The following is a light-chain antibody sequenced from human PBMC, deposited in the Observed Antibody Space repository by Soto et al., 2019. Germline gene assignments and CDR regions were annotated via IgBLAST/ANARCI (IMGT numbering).Light chain of an antibody. CDR1: QSVLYSSNNKNY. CDR3: QQYYSTPPT. Sequence: DIVMTQSPDSLAVSLGERATINCKSSQSVLYSSNNKNYFAWDQQKPGQPPKLLIYWASTRESGVPDRFSGSGSGTDFTLTISSLQAEDVAVYYCQQYYSTPPTFGQGTKLEIK. V-gene: IGKV4-1*01. CDR2: WAS. J-gene: IGKJ2*01.